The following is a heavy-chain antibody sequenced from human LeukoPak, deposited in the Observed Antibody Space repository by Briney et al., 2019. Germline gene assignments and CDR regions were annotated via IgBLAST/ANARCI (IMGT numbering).Heavy chain of an antibody. CDR3: ARQIVVVVAARGQGWFDP. V-gene: IGHV3-21*01. J-gene: IGHJ5*02. Sequence: GGSLRLSCAASGFTFSSYSMNWVRQAPGKGLEWVSSISSSSSYIYYADSVKGRFTISRDNAKNSLYLQMNSLRAEDTAVYYCARQIVVVVAARGQGWFDPWGQGTLVTVSS. D-gene: IGHD2-15*01. CDR2: ISSSSSYI. CDR1: GFTFSSYS.